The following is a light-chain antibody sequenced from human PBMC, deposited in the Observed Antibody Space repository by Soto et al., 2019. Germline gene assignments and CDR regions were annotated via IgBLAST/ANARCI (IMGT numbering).Light chain of an antibody. CDR3: QKCKVAPFT. CDR2: AAS. CDR1: QGIDNY. J-gene: IGKJ4*01. Sequence: DVQMTQSHSSLSASVVDRVTITYLASQGIDNYLAWYQQKPGKAPKLLIYAASTLQSGVPSRFTGSGSGTDFTLTISSLQPEDAATYYCQKCKVAPFTFGGGSKVDIK. V-gene: IGKV1-27*01.